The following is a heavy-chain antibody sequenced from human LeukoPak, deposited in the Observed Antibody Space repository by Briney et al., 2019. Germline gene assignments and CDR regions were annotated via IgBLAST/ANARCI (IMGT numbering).Heavy chain of an antibody. CDR2: IYHSGNT. CDR3: AGGPLTGDSSGSFDS. Sequence: SETLSLTCTVSGYSISSGYYWGWIRQPPGKGLEWIGSIYHSGNTYFNPSLKSRVTISVDTSKNQFSLKLSSVTAADTAVYYCAGGPLTGDSSGSFDSWGQGTLVTVS. CDR1: GYSISSGYY. D-gene: IGHD3-22*01. V-gene: IGHV4-38-2*02. J-gene: IGHJ4*02.